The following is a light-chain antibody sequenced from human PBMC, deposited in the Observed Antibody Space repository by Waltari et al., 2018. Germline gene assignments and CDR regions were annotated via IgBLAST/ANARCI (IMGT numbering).Light chain of an antibody. Sequence: QSALTQPRSVSGSPGQSVTISCTGPSSDVGGSNYVSWYQQHPGKAPQLMSYDVSKRPSGVPDRFSGSKSGNTASLTISGLQAEDEADYYCCSYAGSYTFVFGTGTKVTVL. CDR3: CSYAGSYTFV. CDR1: SSDVGGSNY. J-gene: IGLJ1*01. V-gene: IGLV2-11*01. CDR2: DVS.